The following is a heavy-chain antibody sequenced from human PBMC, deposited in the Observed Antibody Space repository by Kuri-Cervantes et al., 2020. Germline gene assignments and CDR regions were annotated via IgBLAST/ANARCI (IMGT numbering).Heavy chain of an antibody. CDR2: IYPGDSDI. V-gene: IGHV5-51*01. J-gene: IGHJ2*01. CDR3: ARQGGYSGYWYFDL. CDR1: EYSFASHW. Sequence: GESLKISCKGSEYSFASHWIGWVRQMPGKGLEWMGIIYPGDSDIRYSPSFQGQVTISADKSISTAYLQWSSLKASDTAMYYCARQGGYSGYWYFDLWGRGTLVTVSS. D-gene: IGHD5-18*01.